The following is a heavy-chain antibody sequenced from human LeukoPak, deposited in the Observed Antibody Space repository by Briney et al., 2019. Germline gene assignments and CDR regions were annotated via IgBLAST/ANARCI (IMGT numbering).Heavy chain of an antibody. CDR3: ARGEKRFLEWLLLSSKFDY. CDR1: GFTFSSYA. CDR2: ISYDGSNK. Sequence: GGSLRLSCAASGFTFSSYAMHWVRQAPGKGLEWVAVISYDGSNKYYADSVKGRFTISRDNSKNTLYLQMNSLRAEDTAVYYCARGEKRFLEWLLLSSKFDYWGQGTLVTVSS. V-gene: IGHV3-30*04. D-gene: IGHD3-3*01. J-gene: IGHJ4*02.